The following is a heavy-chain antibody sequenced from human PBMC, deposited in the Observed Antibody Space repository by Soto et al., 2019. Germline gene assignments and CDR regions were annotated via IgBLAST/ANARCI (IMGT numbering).Heavy chain of an antibody. CDR3: ASSVGPGIFGVVITGPYYGMHV. CDR1: GYTFTSYG. Sequence: ASVKVSCKASGYTFTSYGISWVRQAPGQGLEWMGWISAYNGNTNYAQKLQGRVTMTTDTSTSTAYMELRSLRSDDTAVYYCASSVGPGIFGVVITGPYYGMHVWGQGTTVTVSS. J-gene: IGHJ6*02. CDR2: ISAYNGNT. V-gene: IGHV1-18*04. D-gene: IGHD3-3*01.